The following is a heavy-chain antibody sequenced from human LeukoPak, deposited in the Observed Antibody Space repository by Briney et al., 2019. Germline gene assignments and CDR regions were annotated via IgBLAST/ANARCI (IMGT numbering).Heavy chain of an antibody. CDR1: GFTFSYYG. CDR3: AKDSAVGESSNYFDY. J-gene: IGHJ4*02. D-gene: IGHD3-10*01. CDR2: TSYDGGPK. Sequence: GGSLRLSCAASGFTFSYYGTHWVRQAPGKGLEWVAVTSYDGGPKYYADSVKGRFTISRDISKNTVHLRMNSLRPEDTALYFCAKDSAVGESSNYFDYWGQGTLVTVSS. V-gene: IGHV3-30*18.